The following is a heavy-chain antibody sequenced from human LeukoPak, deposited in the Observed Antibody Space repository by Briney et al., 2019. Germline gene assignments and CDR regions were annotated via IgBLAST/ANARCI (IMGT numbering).Heavy chain of an antibody. CDR3: TRETAVMITFGAVIVPGKHDY. J-gene: IGHJ4*02. CDR2: IRSSGYGGTT. D-gene: IGHD3-16*02. Sequence: GGSLRLSCTASGFTFGDYAMSWFRQAPGKGLEWVGFIRSSGYGGTTEYAASVKGRFTISRDDSQSIAYLQMNSLKTEDTAVYYCTRETAVMITFGAVIVPGKHDYWGQGTLVTVSS. CDR1: GFTFGDYA. V-gene: IGHV3-49*03.